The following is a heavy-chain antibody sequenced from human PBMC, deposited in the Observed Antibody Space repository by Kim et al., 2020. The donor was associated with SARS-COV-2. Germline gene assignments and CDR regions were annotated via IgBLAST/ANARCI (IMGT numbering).Heavy chain of an antibody. CDR2: FDPEDGET. J-gene: IGHJ3*02. CDR3: ATDPRITMVRGVMNDAFDI. D-gene: IGHD3-10*01. Sequence: ASVKVSCKVSGYTLTELSMHWVRQAPGKGLEWMGGFDPEDGETIYAQKFQGRVTMTEDTSTDTAYMELSSLRSEDTAVYYCATDPRITMVRGVMNDAFDIWGQGTMVTVSS. V-gene: IGHV1-24*01. CDR1: GYTLTELS.